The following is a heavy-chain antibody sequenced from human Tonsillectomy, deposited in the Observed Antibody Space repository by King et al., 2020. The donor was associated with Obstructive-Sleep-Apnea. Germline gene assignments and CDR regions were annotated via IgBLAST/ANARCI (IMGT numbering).Heavy chain of an antibody. V-gene: IGHV3-30*04. J-gene: IGHJ4*02. CDR3: ARDGEYYGSGSYYPLDY. D-gene: IGHD3-10*01. Sequence: VQLVESGGGVVQPGRSLRLSCAASGFTFSSYAMHWVRQAPGKGLEWVAVISHDGGNKSYADSVKGRFTISRDNSKNTLYLQMSSLRAEDTAVYYCARDGEYYGSGSYYPLDYWGQGTLVTVSS. CDR1: GFTFSSYA. CDR2: ISHDGGNK.